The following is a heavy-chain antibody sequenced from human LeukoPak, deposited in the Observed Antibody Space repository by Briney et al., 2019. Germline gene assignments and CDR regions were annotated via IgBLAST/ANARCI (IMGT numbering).Heavy chain of an antibody. CDR3: ARPMAGSGGYYYYDMDV. V-gene: IGHV5-10-1*01. CDR2: IDPSDSYT. D-gene: IGHD2-8*01. CDR1: GYSFTSYW. J-gene: IGHJ6*02. Sequence: GESLKISCKGSGYSFTSYWISWVRQMPGKGLEWMGSIDPSDSYTIYSPSFQGHVTISADKSISTAYLQWSSLKASDTATYYCARPMAGSGGYYYYDMDVWGQGTTVTVSS.